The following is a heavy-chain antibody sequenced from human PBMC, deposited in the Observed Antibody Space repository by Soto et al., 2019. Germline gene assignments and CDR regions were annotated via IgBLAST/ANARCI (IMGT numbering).Heavy chain of an antibody. CDR1: GYTFTGYY. J-gene: IGHJ6*02. Sequence: ASVKVSCKASGYTFTGYYMHWVRQAPGQGLEWMGWINPNSGGTNYAQKFQGWVTMTRDTSISTAYMELRSLRSDDTAVYYCARDAAGDFWSADGMDVWGQGTTVTVSS. V-gene: IGHV1-2*04. CDR2: INPNSGGT. CDR3: ARDAAGDFWSADGMDV. D-gene: IGHD3-3*01.